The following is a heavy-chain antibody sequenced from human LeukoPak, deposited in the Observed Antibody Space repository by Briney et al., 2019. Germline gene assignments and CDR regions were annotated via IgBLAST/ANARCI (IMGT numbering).Heavy chain of an antibody. J-gene: IGHJ4*02. D-gene: IGHD6-19*01. Sequence: PSETLSLTCTVSGGSISSYYWSWIRQPPGKGLEWIGYIYYSGSTNYNPSLKSRVTISVDTSKNQFSLKLSSVTAADTAVYYCARPKSKYSSGWYDYWGQGTLVTVSS. CDR3: ARPKSKYSSGWYDY. CDR2: IYYSGST. V-gene: IGHV4-59*08. CDR1: GGSISSYY.